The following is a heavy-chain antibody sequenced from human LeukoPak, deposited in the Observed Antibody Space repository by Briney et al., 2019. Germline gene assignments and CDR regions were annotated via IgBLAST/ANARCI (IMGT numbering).Heavy chain of an antibody. D-gene: IGHD3-10*01. V-gene: IGHV4-59*01. J-gene: IGHJ4*02. CDR3: ERGSRITD. Sequence: SETLSLTCTVSGGSISTYYWNWIRQPPGKGLEWIGYIYYSGNTNYNPSLKSRVTISLDTSKNQFSLKLSSVTAADTAVYYCERGSRITDWGQGTLVTVSS. CDR1: GGSISTYY. CDR2: IYYSGNT.